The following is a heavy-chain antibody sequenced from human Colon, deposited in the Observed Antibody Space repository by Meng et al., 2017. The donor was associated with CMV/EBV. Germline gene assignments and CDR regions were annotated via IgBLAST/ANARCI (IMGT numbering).Heavy chain of an antibody. CDR1: GYTLSDYY. Sequence: QVQMMQVGGGVKVPGASVKFACKTSGYTLSDYYMHWVRQAPGQGLEWMGWIRSDGSATNYAQKFRGRVTMTRDASVSTAYMELSGLTSDDTAVYFCVRSSGWSLFDYWGPGALVPVSS. V-gene: IGHV1-2*02. CDR3: VRSSGWSLFDY. CDR2: IRSDGSAT. D-gene: IGHD6-19*01. J-gene: IGHJ4*02.